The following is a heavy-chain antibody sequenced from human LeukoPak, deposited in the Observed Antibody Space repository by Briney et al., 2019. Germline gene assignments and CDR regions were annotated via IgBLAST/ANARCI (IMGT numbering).Heavy chain of an antibody. CDR1: GGSISNYY. J-gene: IGHJ3*02. V-gene: IGHV4-34*01. D-gene: IGHD1-14*01. Sequence: SETLSLTCTVSGGSISNYYWSWIRQPPGKGLEWIGEINHSGSTNYNPSLKSRVTISVDTSKNQFSLKLSSVTAADTAVYYCARQPGAFDIWGQGTMVTVSS. CDR3: ARQPGAFDI. CDR2: INHSGST.